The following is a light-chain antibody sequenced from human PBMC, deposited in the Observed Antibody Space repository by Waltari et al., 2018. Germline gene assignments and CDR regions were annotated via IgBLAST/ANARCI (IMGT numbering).Light chain of an antibody. J-gene: IGKJ2*01. CDR2: GAS. CDR1: QSVSSN. Sequence: EIVITQSPATLSVSPGEGATLSCRASQSVSSNLAWYQHKPGQAPRLLIYGASTRATGIPARFSGSGSGTEFTLTISSLQSEDFAFYYCQQYNNWPPEDTFGQGTKLEIK. CDR3: QQYNNWPPEDT. V-gene: IGKV3-15*01.